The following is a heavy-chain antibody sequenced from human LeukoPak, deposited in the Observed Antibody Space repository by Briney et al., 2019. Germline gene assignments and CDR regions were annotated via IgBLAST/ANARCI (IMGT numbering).Heavy chain of an antibody. V-gene: IGHV3-23*01. Sequence: GGSLRLSCAASGFTFSSYAMSWVRQAPGEGLEWVSAISGSGGSTYYADSVKGRFTISRDNSKNTLYLQMNSRRAEDTAEYYCAKDRSGSYDYWGQGTLVTVSS. CDR2: ISGSGGST. D-gene: IGHD1-26*01. CDR1: GFTFSSYA. J-gene: IGHJ4*02. CDR3: AKDRSGSYDY.